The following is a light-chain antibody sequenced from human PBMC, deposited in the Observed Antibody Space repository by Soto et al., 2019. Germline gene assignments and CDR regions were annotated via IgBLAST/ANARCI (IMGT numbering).Light chain of an antibody. Sequence: EIVLTQSPGTLSLSPGERATLSCRASQSVSSNYLAWYQQSPGQPPRLLIYGASSRATGIPDRFSGSGSGTDFTLNISRLEPEDFAVYYCQQYGRTPLTFGQGTKVEIE. V-gene: IGKV3-20*01. CDR2: GAS. CDR1: QSVSSNY. CDR3: QQYGRTPLT. J-gene: IGKJ1*01.